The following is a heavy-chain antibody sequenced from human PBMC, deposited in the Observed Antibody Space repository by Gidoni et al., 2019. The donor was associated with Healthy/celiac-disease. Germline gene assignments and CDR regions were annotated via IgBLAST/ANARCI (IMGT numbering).Heavy chain of an antibody. CDR3: ARASTIFGVDCDY. D-gene: IGHD3-3*01. Sequence: QLQLQESGSGLVKPSQTLSLTCAVSGGSISSGGYSWSWIRQPPGKGLEWIGYIYHSGSTYYNPSLKSRVTISVDRSKSQFSLKLSSVTAADTAVYYCARASTIFGVDCDYWGQGTLVTVSS. CDR2: IYHSGST. CDR1: GGSISSGGYS. V-gene: IGHV4-30-2*01. J-gene: IGHJ4*02.